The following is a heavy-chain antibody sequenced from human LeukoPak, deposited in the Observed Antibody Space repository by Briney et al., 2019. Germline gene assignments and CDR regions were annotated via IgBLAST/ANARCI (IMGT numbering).Heavy chain of an antibody. D-gene: IGHD1-26*01. CDR3: AKEPYSGSYQRGY. CDR2: IKSKTDGGTT. Sequence: GGSLRLSCAASGFTFSNAWMSWVRQAPGKGLEWVGRIKSKTDGGTTDYAAPVKGRFSVSRDDSKNTLDLQMNSLRTEDTAVYYCAKEPYSGSYQRGYWGQGTLVTVSS. CDR1: GFTFSNAW. V-gene: IGHV3-15*01. J-gene: IGHJ4*02.